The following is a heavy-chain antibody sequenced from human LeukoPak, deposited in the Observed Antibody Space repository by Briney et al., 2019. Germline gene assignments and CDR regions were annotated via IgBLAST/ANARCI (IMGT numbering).Heavy chain of an antibody. Sequence: PSETLSLTCTVSGGSIFSGDYYWNWIRQPPGKGLVWIGYIYYNGITYYNPSLESRVTISVDTSKNQFSLKLSSVTAADTAVYYCARGDYNDGAGYLDHWGQGTLVPVSS. CDR2: IYYNGIT. CDR1: GGSIFSGDYY. V-gene: IGHV4-30-4*01. CDR3: ARGDYNDGAGYLDH. J-gene: IGHJ5*02. D-gene: IGHD3-22*01.